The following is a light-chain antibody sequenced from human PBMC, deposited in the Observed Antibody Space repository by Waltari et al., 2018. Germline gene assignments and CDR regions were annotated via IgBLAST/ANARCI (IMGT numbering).Light chain of an antibody. CDR3: ASWDDSLNGHWV. J-gene: IGLJ3*02. CDR1: SSNLRNNV. CDR2: RND. Sequence: QSVLTQPPSASGTPGQRVPISCSGTSSNLRNNVVNCYQQVPGTAPKPPIYRNDLRPSGVPDRFSASKSGTSASLAISGLQSEDEAEYYCASWDDSLNGHWVFGGGTKVTVL. V-gene: IGLV1-44*01.